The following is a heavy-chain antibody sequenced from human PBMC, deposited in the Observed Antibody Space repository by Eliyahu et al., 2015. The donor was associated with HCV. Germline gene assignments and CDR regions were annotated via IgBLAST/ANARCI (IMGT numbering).Heavy chain of an antibody. Sequence: EVQLVESGGGVVQPGGSLXXSCVASGFTFHXHAMPWVRRGPGKGLEWVALISVDGGFTDYSDSVKARFTISRDNTKHALYLQMNSLRSDDTAFYYCAKDRYRGSYSFLDYWGQGILVTVSA. CDR2: ISVDGGFT. CDR1: GFTFHXHA. CDR3: AKDRYRGSYSFLDY. J-gene: IGHJ4*02. V-gene: IGHV3-43*02. D-gene: IGHD1-26*01.